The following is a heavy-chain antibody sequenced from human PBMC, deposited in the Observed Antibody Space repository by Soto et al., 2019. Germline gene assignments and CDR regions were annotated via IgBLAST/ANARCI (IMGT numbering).Heavy chain of an antibody. CDR1: GYTFTSYY. Sequence: ASVKVSCKASGYTFTSYYMHWVRQAPGQGLEWMGIINPSGGSTSYAQKFQGRVTMTRDTSTSTVYMELSSLRSEDTAVYYCARDHDDYYYGSGSYPDYRGQGTLVTAPQ. J-gene: IGHJ4*02. V-gene: IGHV1-46*03. CDR3: ARDHDDYYYGSGSYPDY. CDR2: INPSGGST. D-gene: IGHD3-10*01.